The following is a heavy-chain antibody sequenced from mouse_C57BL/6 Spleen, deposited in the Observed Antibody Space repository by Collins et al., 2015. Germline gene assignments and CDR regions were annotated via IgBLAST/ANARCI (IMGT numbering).Heavy chain of an antibody. CDR1: GYTFTTYG. Sequence: QIRLVQSGPELKKPGETVKISCKASGYTFTTYGMSWVKQAPGKGLKWMGWINTYSGVPTYAADFKERFAFSLETSASTAYLQINNLKDEDTATYFCASGGTSDWYFDVWGTGTTVTVSS. V-gene: IGHV9-3*01. CDR3: ASGGTSDWYFDV. CDR2: INTYSGVP. D-gene: IGHD2-14*01. J-gene: IGHJ1*03.